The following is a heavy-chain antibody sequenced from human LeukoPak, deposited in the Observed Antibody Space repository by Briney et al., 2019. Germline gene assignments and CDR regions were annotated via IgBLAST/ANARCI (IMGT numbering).Heavy chain of an antibody. J-gene: IGHJ4*02. CDR1: GYTFTSYY. CDR2: INPSGGST. Sequence: GASVKVSCKASGYTFTSYYMHWVRQAPGQGLEWMGIINPSGGSTSCAQKFQGRVTMTRDTSTSTVYMELSSLRSEDTAVYYCARVGIRFLEWLSTYYFDYWGQGTLVTVSS. V-gene: IGHV1-46*01. CDR3: ARVGIRFLEWLSTYYFDY. D-gene: IGHD3-3*01.